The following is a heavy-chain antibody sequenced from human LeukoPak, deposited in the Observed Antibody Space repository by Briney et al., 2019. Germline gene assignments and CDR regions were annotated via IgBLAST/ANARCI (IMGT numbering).Heavy chain of an antibody. Sequence: PGGSLRLSCAASGFTFSSYGMHWVRQAPGKGLEWVAVISYDGSNKYYADSVKGRFTISRDNSKNTLYLQMNSLRAEDTAVYYCAKGGSGIQLWYNWFDPWGQGTLVTVSS. D-gene: IGHD5-18*01. CDR2: ISYDGSNK. CDR1: GFTFSSYG. V-gene: IGHV3-30*18. CDR3: AKGGSGIQLWYNWFDP. J-gene: IGHJ5*02.